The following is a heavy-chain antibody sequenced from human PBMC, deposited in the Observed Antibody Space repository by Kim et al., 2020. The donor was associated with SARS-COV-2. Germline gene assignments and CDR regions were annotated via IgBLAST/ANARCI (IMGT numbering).Heavy chain of an antibody. CDR2: ISGSGSST. J-gene: IGHJ4*02. CDR3: AKVRFLEYD. Sequence: GGSLRLSCAVSGFSFSSYAMSWVRQAPGKGLEWVSAISGSGSSTYFADSVKARFTISRDNSKNTLYLQMNSLRAEDTAVYYCAKVRFLEYDWGQGTLVTV. D-gene: IGHD3-3*01. V-gene: IGHV3-23*01. CDR1: GFSFSSYA.